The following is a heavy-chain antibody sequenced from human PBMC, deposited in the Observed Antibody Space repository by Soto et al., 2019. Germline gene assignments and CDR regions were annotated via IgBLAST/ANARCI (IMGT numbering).Heavy chain of an antibody. CDR2: INHSGST. CDR3: ARGYSYGYFYYYYMDV. J-gene: IGHJ6*03. V-gene: IGHV4-34*01. CDR1: GGSFSGYY. Sequence: SETLSLTCAVYGGSFSGYYWSWIRQPPGKGLEWIGEINHSGSTNYNPSLKSRVTISVDTSKNQFSLKLSSVTAADTAVYYCARGYSYGYFYYYYMDVWGKGPRSPSP. D-gene: IGHD5-18*01.